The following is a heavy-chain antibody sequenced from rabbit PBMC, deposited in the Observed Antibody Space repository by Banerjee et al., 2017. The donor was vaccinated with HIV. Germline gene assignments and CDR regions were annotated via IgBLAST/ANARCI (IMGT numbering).Heavy chain of an antibody. V-gene: IGHV1S45*01. CDR2: IIIGSGST. D-gene: IGHD1-1*01. CDR3: ARDGASSGLDCDL. J-gene: IGHJ4*01. CDR1: GFSFSSGYD. Sequence: QQQLEESGGGLVKPEGSLTLTCKASGFSFSSGYDMCWVRQAPGKGLEWIACIIIGSGSTYYANWAKGRFTITKTSSTTVTLQMTSLTAADTATYFCARDGASSGLDCDLWGPGTLVTVS.